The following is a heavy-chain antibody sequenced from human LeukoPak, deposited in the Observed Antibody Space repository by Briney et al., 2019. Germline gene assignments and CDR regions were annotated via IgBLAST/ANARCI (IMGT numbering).Heavy chain of an antibody. CDR2: ITAYNGNT. V-gene: IGHV1-18*01. Sequence: ASVRVSCKASGYTFSSYGISWVRQAPGQWLEWMGWITAYNGNTNYAQKLQGRVTMTTDTSTSTAYMELRSLRSDDTAVYYCARGALAGEFDYWGQGTLVTVSS. J-gene: IGHJ4*02. CDR3: ARGALAGEFDY. CDR1: GYTFSSYG. D-gene: IGHD2-21*01.